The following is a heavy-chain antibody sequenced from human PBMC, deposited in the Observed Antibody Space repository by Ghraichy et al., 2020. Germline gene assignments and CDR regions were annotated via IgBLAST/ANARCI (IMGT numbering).Heavy chain of an antibody. CDR3: AKDKVYYYDTEENAFDI. CDR2: ISGSGGST. J-gene: IGHJ3*02. D-gene: IGHD3-22*01. CDR1: GFTFSSYA. V-gene: IGHV3-23*01. Sequence: GESLNISCAASGFTFSSYAMSWVRQAPGKGLEWVSAISGSGGSTYYADSVKGRFTISRDNSKNTLYLQMNSLRAEDTAVYYCAKDKVYYYDTEENAFDIWGQGTMVTVSS.